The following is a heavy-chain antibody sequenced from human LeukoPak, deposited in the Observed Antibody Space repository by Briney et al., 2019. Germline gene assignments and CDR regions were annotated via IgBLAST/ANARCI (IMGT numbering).Heavy chain of an antibody. D-gene: IGHD6-6*01. CDR3: ARKDGDY. CDR2: IYSSGST. V-gene: IGHV4-4*07. J-gene: IGHJ4*02. Sequence: SETLSLTCTVSGASITSFHWTWVRQPAGKGLEWIGLIYSSGSTIYNPSLQSRVAMSVDMTKNQLSLKLSSVTAADTAMYYCARKDGDYWGQGTLVTVSS. CDR1: GASITSFH.